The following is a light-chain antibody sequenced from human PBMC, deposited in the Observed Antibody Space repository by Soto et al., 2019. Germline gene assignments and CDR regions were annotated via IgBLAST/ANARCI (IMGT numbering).Light chain of an antibody. CDR3: QQLFMYPPT. CDR1: RSVTTF. J-gene: IGKJ3*01. CDR2: EAS. Sequence: EIVLTQSPGTLSLSPGERATLSCRASRSVTTFLAWYQQRPGQAPRLLISEASNRAAGIPARFSGSGSGTDFTLTISSLEPEDFATYYCQQLFMYPPTFGPGTKVDIK. V-gene: IGKV3-11*01.